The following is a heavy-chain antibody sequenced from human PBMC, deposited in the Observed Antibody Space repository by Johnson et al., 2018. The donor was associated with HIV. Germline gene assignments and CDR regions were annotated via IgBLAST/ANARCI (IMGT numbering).Heavy chain of an antibody. CDR1: GFTFSTYG. V-gene: IGHV3-30*02. CDR2: IRYDGSSK. J-gene: IGHJ3*02. Sequence: GGLVQPGGSLTLSCAASGFTFSTYGMHWVRQAPGKGLEWVTFIRYDGSSKYYADSVNGRFTISRDNSKNTLYLQMNSLRAEDTASYYCAKDVGNYWPDAFDIWGQGTMVTVSS. CDR3: AKDVGNYWPDAFDI. D-gene: IGHD3-22*01.